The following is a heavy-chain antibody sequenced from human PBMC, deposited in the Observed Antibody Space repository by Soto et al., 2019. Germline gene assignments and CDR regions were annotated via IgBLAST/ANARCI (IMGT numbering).Heavy chain of an antibody. Sequence: SVKVSCKASGGTFSSYAISWVRQAPGQGLEWMGGIIPIFGTANYAQKFQGRVTITRDTSASTADMELSSRRSEDTAVYYCARVVVPAISSYYYYGMDVWGQGTTVTVSS. D-gene: IGHD2-2*01. CDR1: GGTFSSYA. CDR3: ARVVVPAISSYYYYGMDV. CDR2: IIPIFGTA. J-gene: IGHJ6*02. V-gene: IGHV1-69*05.